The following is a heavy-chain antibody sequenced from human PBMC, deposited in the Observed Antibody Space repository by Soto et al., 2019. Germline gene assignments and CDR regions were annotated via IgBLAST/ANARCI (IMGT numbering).Heavy chain of an antibody. J-gene: IGHJ5*02. Sequence: SGPTLVNPTQTPTLTGTCSGFSLSTSGVGVGWIRQPPGKALEWLALIYWNDDKRYSPSLKSRLTITKDTSKNQVVLTMTNMDPVDTATYYCAHRRGAARPTTHWFDPWGQGTLVSVS. D-gene: IGHD6-6*01. CDR2: IYWNDDK. V-gene: IGHV2-5*01. CDR1: GFSLSTSGVG. CDR3: AHRRGAARPTTHWFDP.